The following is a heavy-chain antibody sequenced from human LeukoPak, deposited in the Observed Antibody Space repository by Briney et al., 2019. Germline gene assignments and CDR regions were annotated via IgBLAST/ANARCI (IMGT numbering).Heavy chain of an antibody. CDR2: INSDGSST. D-gene: IGHD3-22*01. CDR3: AREGTEDSSGYYYLDY. CDR1: GFTFSSYW. V-gene: IGHV3-74*01. J-gene: IGHJ4*02. Sequence: GGSLRLSCAASGFTFSSYWMHWVRQAPGKGLEWDSRINSDGSSTSYADSVKGRFTISRDNAKNTLYLQMNSLRAEDTAVYYCAREGTEDSSGYYYLDYWGQGTLVTVSS.